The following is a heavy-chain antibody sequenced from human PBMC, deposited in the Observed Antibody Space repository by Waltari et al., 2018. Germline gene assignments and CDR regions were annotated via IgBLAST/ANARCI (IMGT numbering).Heavy chain of an antibody. CDR2: IYHSGST. J-gene: IGHJ6*02. V-gene: IGHV4-31*03. D-gene: IGHD6-6*01. CDR3: ARKVEQLGVLMDV. CDR1: GGSISSGGYY. Sequence: QVQLQESGPGLVKPSQTLSLTCTVSGGSISSGGYYWSWIRQHPGKGLEWIGYIYHSGSTYYNPSLKSRVTISVDRSKNQFSLKLSSVTAADTAVYYCARKVEQLGVLMDVWGQGTTVTVSS.